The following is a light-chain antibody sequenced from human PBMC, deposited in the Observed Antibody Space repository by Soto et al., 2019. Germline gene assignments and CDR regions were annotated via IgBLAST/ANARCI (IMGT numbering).Light chain of an antibody. CDR1: TSDIGAYNY. CDR3: SSFEGTNSFV. J-gene: IGLJ1*01. Sequence: QSALTQPPCASGSPGQSVTISCTGSTSDIGAYNYVSWYQQRPGKAPKLIIYEVTRRPSGVPDRIFGSKSYTTASLTVSGLQAEDEADYYCSSFEGTNSFVFGTGTKVTVL. CDR2: EVT. V-gene: IGLV2-8*01.